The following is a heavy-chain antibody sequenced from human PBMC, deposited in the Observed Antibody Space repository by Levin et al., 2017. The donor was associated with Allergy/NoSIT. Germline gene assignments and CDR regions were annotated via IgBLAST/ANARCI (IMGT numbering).Heavy chain of an antibody. D-gene: IGHD3-16*02. CDR1: GFTFSNAW. CDR3: STRIMITFVGDIVIPGY. J-gene: IGHJ4*02. CDR2: IKSKTDGGTT. Sequence: GESLKISCAASGFTFSNAWMSWVRQAPGTGLEWVGRIKSKTDGGTTDYAAPVKGRFPIPRDDSKNTLYLQMNSLKTEDAAVYYCSTRIMITFVGDIVIPGYWGQGTLVTVSS. V-gene: IGHV3-15*01.